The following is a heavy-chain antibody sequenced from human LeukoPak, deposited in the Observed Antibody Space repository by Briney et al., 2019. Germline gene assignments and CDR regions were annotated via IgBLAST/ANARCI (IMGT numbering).Heavy chain of an antibody. Sequence: GGSLRLSCAASGFTFSSYAMSWVRQAPGKGLEYVSAISSNGGSTYYANSVKGRFTISRDNSKNTLYLQMGSLRAEDMAVYYCARGTDDYVWGSYRQLDYWGQGTLVTVSS. J-gene: IGHJ4*02. CDR1: GFTFSSYA. D-gene: IGHD3-16*02. CDR2: ISSNGGST. CDR3: ARGTDDYVWGSYRQLDY. V-gene: IGHV3-64*01.